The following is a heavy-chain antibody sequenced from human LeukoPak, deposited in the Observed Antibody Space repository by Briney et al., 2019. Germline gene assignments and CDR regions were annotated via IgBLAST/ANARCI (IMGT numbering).Heavy chain of an antibody. V-gene: IGHV5-51*01. Sequence: RGESLKISCKGSGYSFTSYWIGWVRQMPGKGLEWMGIIYPGDSDTRYSPSFQGQVTISADKSISTAYLQWSSLKASDTAMYYCARGTGYSSGWYSNWFDPWGQGTLVTVSS. CDR1: GYSFTSYW. CDR3: ARGTGYSSGWYSNWFDP. J-gene: IGHJ5*02. CDR2: IYPGDSDT. D-gene: IGHD6-19*01.